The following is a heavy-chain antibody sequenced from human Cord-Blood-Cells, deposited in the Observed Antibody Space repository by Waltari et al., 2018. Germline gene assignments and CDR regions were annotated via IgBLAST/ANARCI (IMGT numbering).Heavy chain of an antibody. CDR3: ARDRDSSSYYFDY. V-gene: IGHV4-38-2*02. D-gene: IGHD6-6*01. Sequence: QVQLQESGPGLVKPSETLSLTCTVSGYSISSGYYWGWIRQPPGKGLEWIGSIYHSGSTYYNPSLKSRVTISVDTSKNQFSLKLSSVTAADTAVYYCARDRDSSSYYFDYWGQGTLVTVSS. CDR2: IYHSGST. J-gene: IGHJ4*02. CDR1: GYSISSGYY.